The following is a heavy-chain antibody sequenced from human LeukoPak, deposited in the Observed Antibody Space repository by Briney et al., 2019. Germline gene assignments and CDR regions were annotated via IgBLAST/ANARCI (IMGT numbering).Heavy chain of an antibody. CDR2: IIPIFGTA. Sequence: WASVKVSCKASGGTFSSYAISWVRQAPGQGLEWMGGIIPIFGTANYAQKFQGRVTITTDESTSTAYMELSSLRSEDTAVYYCARVVGPYCGGDCYSGLGFDYWGQGTLVTVSS. CDR1: GGTFSSYA. V-gene: IGHV1-69*05. CDR3: ARVVGPYCGGDCYSGLGFDY. J-gene: IGHJ4*02. D-gene: IGHD2-21*02.